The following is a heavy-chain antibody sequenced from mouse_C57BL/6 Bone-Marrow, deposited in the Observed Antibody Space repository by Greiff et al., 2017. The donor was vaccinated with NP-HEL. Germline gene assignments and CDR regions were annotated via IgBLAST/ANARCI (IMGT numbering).Heavy chain of an antibody. CDR1: GYTFTDHT. J-gene: IGHJ3*01. V-gene: IGHV1-78*01. Sequence: QVQLKESDAELVKPGASVKISCKVSGYTFTDHTIHWMKQRPEQGLEWIGYLYPRDGSTKSNEKFKGKATLTADKSSSTAYMQLNSLTSEYSAVYFCARDYYDYEEVLFFAYWGQGTLVTVSA. D-gene: IGHD2-4*01. CDR3: ARDYYDYEEVLFFAY. CDR2: LYPRDGST.